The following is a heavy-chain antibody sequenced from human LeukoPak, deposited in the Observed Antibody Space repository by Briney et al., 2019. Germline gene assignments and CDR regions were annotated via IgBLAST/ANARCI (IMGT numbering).Heavy chain of an antibody. D-gene: IGHD5-12*01. J-gene: IGHJ4*02. Sequence: SVKVSCKASGGTVSSYVISWVRQAPGQGLEWMGGVLPIFGTAIYAQKWQGRVTITADESTSTAYMELRSLRSEDTAVYYCAGYSGYDYLDYWGQGTLVTVSS. CDR2: VLPIFGTA. CDR1: GGTVSSYV. V-gene: IGHV1-69*01. CDR3: AGYSGYDYLDY.